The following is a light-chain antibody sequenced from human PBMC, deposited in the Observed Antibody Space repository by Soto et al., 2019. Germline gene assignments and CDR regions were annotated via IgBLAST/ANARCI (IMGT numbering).Light chain of an antibody. CDR2: GAS. Sequence: EIVLTQAPGTLSLSPGERATLSYRASQSVSSSYLGWYQQKPGQAPRLLIYGASTRATDIPDRVSGSGSGTDFYFTLSRLDPEDFAVYYCPQCGGSSLYSFGQGTKLEIK. CDR1: QSVSSSY. J-gene: IGKJ2*03. CDR3: PQCGGSSLYS. V-gene: IGKV3-20*01.